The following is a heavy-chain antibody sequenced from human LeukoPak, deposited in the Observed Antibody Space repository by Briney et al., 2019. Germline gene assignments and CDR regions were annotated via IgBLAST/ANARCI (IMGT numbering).Heavy chain of an antibody. Sequence: PGGSLRLSCAASGFTFSSYSMNWVRQAPGKGLEGASYISSSSSTIYYADSVKGRFTISRDNAKTSLYLQMKSLRAEDTAVYYCARTIAAAKYNWFDPWGQGTLVTVSS. J-gene: IGHJ5*02. V-gene: IGHV3-48*04. CDR3: ARTIAAAKYNWFDP. CDR2: ISSSSSTI. D-gene: IGHD6-13*01. CDR1: GFTFSSYS.